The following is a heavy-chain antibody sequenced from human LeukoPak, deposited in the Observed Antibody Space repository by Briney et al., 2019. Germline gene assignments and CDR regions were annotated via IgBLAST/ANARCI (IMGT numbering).Heavy chain of an antibody. Sequence: PGGSLRLSCAASGFTFGSYGMSWVRQAPGKGLEWVSFITPNADRTSYADSVEGRFTISRDNPRNTLHMQMNSLRDEDTAVYYCAIMHGYYDGSGYWVQWGQGTLVTVSS. CDR1: GFTFGSYG. D-gene: IGHD3-22*01. CDR3: AIMHGYYDGSGYWVQ. J-gene: IGHJ1*01. CDR2: ITPNADRT. V-gene: IGHV3-23*01.